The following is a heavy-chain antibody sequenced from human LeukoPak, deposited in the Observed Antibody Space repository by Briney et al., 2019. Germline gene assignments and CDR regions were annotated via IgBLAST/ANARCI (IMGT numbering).Heavy chain of an antibody. CDR3: AKDGQLGGSSWFTLYFDY. D-gene: IGHD6-13*01. Sequence: PGGSLRLSCAVSGLTFSTSSMMWVRQAPGKGLEWLAVSSYDGSNTYYTDSVKGRFTISRDNSKNTLYLQMSSLRPEDTAVYYCAKDGQLGGSSWFTLYFDYWGQGILVTVSS. CDR2: SSYDGSNT. J-gene: IGHJ4*02. CDR1: GLTFSTSS. V-gene: IGHV3-30*18.